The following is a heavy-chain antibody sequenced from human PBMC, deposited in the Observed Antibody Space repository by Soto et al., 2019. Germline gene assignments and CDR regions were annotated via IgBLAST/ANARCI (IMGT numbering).Heavy chain of an antibody. CDR1: GFTFSSYD. J-gene: IGHJ6*03. V-gene: IGHV3-13*01. CDR3: ARVRTECSSTSCYEADYYYMDV. CDR2: IGTAGDT. Sequence: EVQLVESGGGLVQPGGSLRLSCAASGFTFSSYDMHWVRQATGKGLEWVSAIGTAGDTYYPGSVKGRFTISRENAKNSLYLQMNSLRAVDTAVYYCARVRTECSSTSCYEADYYYMDVWGKGTTVTVSS. D-gene: IGHD2-2*01.